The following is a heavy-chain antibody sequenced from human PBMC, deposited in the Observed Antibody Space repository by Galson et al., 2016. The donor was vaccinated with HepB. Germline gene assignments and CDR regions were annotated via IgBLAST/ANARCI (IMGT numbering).Heavy chain of an antibody. J-gene: IGHJ6*02. D-gene: IGHD5-12*01. CDR3: ARVRSGYSGYANPYYYGMDV. V-gene: IGHV6-1*01. CDR2: TYYRSKWYN. Sequence: AISGACLSSNSAPWTWIRQSPSRGLEWLGRTYYRSKWYNDYALSVKSRITINPDTPKNQFSLQLNSVTPEDTAVYYCARVRSGYSGYANPYYYGMDVWGQGTTVTVSS. CDR1: GACLSSNSAP.